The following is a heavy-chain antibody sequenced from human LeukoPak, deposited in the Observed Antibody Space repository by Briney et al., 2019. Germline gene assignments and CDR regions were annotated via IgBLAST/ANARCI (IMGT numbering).Heavy chain of an antibody. CDR2: INHSGST. Sequence: SETLSLTCAVYGGPFSGYYWSWIRQPPGKGLEWIGEINHSGSTYYNPSLKSRVTISVDTSKNQFSLRLSSVTAADTAVYYCARLQYCSGTSCYWFDPWGQGTLVTVSS. CDR1: GGPFSGYY. D-gene: IGHD2-2*01. J-gene: IGHJ5*02. CDR3: ARLQYCSGTSCYWFDP. V-gene: IGHV4-34*01.